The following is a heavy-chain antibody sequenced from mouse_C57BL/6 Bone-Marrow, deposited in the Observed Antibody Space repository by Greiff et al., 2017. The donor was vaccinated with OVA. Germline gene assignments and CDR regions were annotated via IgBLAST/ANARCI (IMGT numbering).Heavy chain of an antibody. D-gene: IGHD2-4*01. CDR2: IYPNNGGT. CDR1: GYTFTDYY. J-gene: IGHJ1*03. V-gene: IGHV1-26*01. CDR3: AREANYYDYDRDFDV. Sequence: EVQLQQSGPELVKPGASVKISCKASGYTFTDYYMNWVKQSHGKSLEWIGDIYPNNGGTSYNQQFKGKATLPVDKSSSTAYMELRSLTLEDSAVYYGAREANYYDYDRDFDVWGTGTTVTVSA.